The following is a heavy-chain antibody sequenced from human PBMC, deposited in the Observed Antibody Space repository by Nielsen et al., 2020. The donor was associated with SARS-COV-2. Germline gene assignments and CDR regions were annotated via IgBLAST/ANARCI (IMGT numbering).Heavy chain of an antibody. CDR3: AFGGSYFDAFDI. D-gene: IGHD1-26*01. CDR1: GFTFSSYW. V-gene: IGHV3-9*01. J-gene: IGHJ3*02. Sequence: SLKISCAASGFTFSSYWMSWVRQAPGKGLEWVSGLSWNSGSIDYADSVKGRFTISRDNAKNSLYLQMNSLRAEDTALFYCAFGGSYFDAFDIWGQGTMVTVSS. CDR2: LSWNSGSI.